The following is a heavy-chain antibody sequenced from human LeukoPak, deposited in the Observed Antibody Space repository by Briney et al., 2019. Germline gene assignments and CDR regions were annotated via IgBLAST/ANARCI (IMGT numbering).Heavy chain of an antibody. V-gene: IGHV4-39*07. D-gene: IGHD6-13*01. CDR1: GGSISSGGYY. Sequence: SETLSLTCTVSGGSISSGGYYWSWIRQPPGKGLEWIGEINHSGSTNYNPSLKSRVTISVDTPKNQFSLKLSSVTAADTAVYYCARVPRIAAARRSTRIFDYWGQGTLVTVSS. CDR2: INHSGST. CDR3: ARVPRIAAARRSTRIFDY. J-gene: IGHJ4*02.